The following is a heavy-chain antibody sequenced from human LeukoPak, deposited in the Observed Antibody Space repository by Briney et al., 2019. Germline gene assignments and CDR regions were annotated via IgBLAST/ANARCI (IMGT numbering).Heavy chain of an antibody. D-gene: IGHD5-12*01. V-gene: IGHV1-46*03. CDR1: GYTFTSYY. J-gene: IGHJ5*02. Sequence: AGVKVTCKASGYTFTSYYIHWVRQAPAQGLAWVGLINPCGGSTNYPQKFQGGVTMTRDTSSRKVYLELSNLPSEETAVHYFARDLSGYSGNVAWGQGGLVTVSS. CDR2: INPCGGST. CDR3: ARDLSGYSGNVA.